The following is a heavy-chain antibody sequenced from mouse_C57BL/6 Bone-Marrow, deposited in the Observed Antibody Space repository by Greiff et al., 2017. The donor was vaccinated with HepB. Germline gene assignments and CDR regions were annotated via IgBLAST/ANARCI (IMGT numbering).Heavy chain of an antibody. CDR3: ARPPFITTVVAPYAMDY. CDR1: GYSFTDYN. CDR2: INPNYGTT. Sequence: EVQLQQSGPELVKPGASVKISCKASGYSFTDYNMNWVKQSNGKSLEWIGVINPNYGTTSYNQKFKGKATLTVDQSSSTAYMQLNSLTSEDSAVYYCARPPFITTVVAPYAMDYWGQGTSVTVSS. V-gene: IGHV1-39*01. J-gene: IGHJ4*01. D-gene: IGHD1-1*01.